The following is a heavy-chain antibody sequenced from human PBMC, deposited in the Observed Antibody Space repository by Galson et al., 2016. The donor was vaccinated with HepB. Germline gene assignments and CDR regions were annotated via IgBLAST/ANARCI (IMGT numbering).Heavy chain of an antibody. CDR3: ARDVSRSWGGSWEKWFDP. J-gene: IGHJ5*02. CDR1: GFTFSNYY. V-gene: IGHV3-11*05. CDR2: ISSSSSYK. Sequence: SLRLSCAASGFTFSNYYMTWIRQTPGKGLEWISYISSSSSYKNYSDSVKGRFTISRDNAKNSLYLQMNSLRVEDTAVYYCARDVSRSWGGSWEKWFDPWGQGTLVTVSS. D-gene: IGHD6-13*01.